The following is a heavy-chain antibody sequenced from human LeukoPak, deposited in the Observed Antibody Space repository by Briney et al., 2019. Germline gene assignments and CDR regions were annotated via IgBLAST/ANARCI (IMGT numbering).Heavy chain of an antibody. Sequence: SETLSLTCAVYGGSFSGYYWSWIRQPPGKGLEWIGEINHSGSTNYNPSLKSRVTISVDTSKNQFSLKLSSVTAADTAVYYCARLPPDSGSPHFDYWGQGTLVTVSS. CDR2: INHSGST. CDR1: GGSFSGYY. D-gene: IGHD1-26*01. J-gene: IGHJ4*02. V-gene: IGHV4-34*01. CDR3: ARLPPDSGSPHFDY.